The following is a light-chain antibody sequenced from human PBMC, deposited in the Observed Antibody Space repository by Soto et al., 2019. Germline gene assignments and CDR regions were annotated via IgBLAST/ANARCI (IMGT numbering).Light chain of an antibody. CDR2: DTS. V-gene: IGKV3-11*01. J-gene: IGKJ1*01. CDR3: HQRSNWWT. Sequence: PGERATLSCRASQSLSSSLAWYQQKPGQAPRVLIYDTSTRATGISARFSGSGSGTDFTLTISSLEPEDSAVYYCHQRSNWWTFGQGTKV. CDR1: QSLSSS.